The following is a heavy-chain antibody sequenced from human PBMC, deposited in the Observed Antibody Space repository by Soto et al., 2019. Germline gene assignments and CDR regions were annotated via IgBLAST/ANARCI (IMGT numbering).Heavy chain of an antibody. CDR2: INHSGST. D-gene: IGHD2-15*01. Sequence: QVQLQQWGAGLLKPSETLSLTCAVYGGSFSGYYWSWIRQPPGKGLEWIGEINHSGSTNYNPSLRSRVTISVDTSKNQFSLKLSSVTAAATAVYYCARGADMIVVVVASTPEAFDIWGQGTMVTVSS. J-gene: IGHJ3*02. CDR1: GGSFSGYY. CDR3: ARGADMIVVVVASTPEAFDI. V-gene: IGHV4-34*01.